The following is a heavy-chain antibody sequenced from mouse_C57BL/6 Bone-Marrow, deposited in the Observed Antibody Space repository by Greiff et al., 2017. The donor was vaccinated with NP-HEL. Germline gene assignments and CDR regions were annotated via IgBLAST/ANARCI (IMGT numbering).Heavy chain of an antibody. D-gene: IGHD2-3*01. Sequence: QVQLQQSGAELARPGASVKLSCKASGYTFTSYGISWVKQSTGQGLEWIGEIYPRSGNTYYNEKFKGKATLTTDKSSSTTYMEIRSLTSEDSAVYVCASPRKGYYSAGFAYWGQGTLVTVSA. CDR1: GYTFTSYG. CDR3: ASPRKGYYSAGFAY. J-gene: IGHJ3*01. CDR2: IYPRSGNT. V-gene: IGHV1-81*01.